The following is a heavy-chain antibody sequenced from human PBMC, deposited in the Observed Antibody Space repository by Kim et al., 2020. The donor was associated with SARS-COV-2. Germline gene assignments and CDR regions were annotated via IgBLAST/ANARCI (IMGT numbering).Heavy chain of an antibody. V-gene: IGHV1-69*04. CDR3: ARDGGIVVVVAAYFDY. Sequence: KVQGRVTITADKSTSTAYMELSSLRSEDTAVYYCARDGGIVVVVAAYFDYWGQGTLVTVSS. D-gene: IGHD2-15*01. J-gene: IGHJ4*02.